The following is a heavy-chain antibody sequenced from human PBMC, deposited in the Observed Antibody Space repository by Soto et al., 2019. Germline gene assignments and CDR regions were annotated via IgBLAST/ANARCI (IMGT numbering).Heavy chain of an antibody. CDR3: ANEPGSYGGRDYFFNC. CDR1: GFNISSSF. Sequence: GTRWVTSAIAGFNISSSFINRFRQAPGKGLEWVAVISYHGSNKYTADSVKGRFTISRDNYKNTLYRHMNSTRAEDAALYYCANEPGSYGGRDYFFNCWGQGTLVTGSS. D-gene: IGHD3-16*01. V-gene: IGHV3-30*18. J-gene: IGHJ4*02. CDR2: ISYHGSNK.